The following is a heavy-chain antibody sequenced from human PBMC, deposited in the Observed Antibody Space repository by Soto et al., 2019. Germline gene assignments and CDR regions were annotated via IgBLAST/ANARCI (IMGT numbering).Heavy chain of an antibody. CDR1: GGSISRGDYY. CDR3: ARDYYDSSGYPLGGYYFDY. J-gene: IGHJ4*02. D-gene: IGHD3-22*01. V-gene: IGHV4-30-4*01. CDR2: LYYSGST. Sequence: SETLSLTCTVSGGSISRGDYYWSWIRQPPGKGRGWIGYLYYSGSTYYNPSLKSRVTISVDTSKNQFSLKLSSVTAADTAVYYCARDYYDSSGYPLGGYYFDYWGQGTLVTVSS.